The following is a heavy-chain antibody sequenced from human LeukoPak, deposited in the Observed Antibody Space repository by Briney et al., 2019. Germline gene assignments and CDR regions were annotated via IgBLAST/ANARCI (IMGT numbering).Heavy chain of an antibody. V-gene: IGHV1-18*01. J-gene: IGHJ3*02. D-gene: IGHD6-19*01. CDR1: GYTFTSYG. CDR2: ISAYNGNT. Sequence: ASVKVSCKASGYTFTSYGISWVRQAPGQGLEWMGWISAYNGNTNYAQKFQGRVTMTRDTSISTAYMELSRLRSDDTAVYYCARAGGWPYAFDIWGQGTMVTVSS. CDR3: ARAGGWPYAFDI.